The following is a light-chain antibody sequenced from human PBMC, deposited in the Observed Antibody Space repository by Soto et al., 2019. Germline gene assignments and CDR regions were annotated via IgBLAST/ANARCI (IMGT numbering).Light chain of an antibody. CDR2: SNN. Sequence: QSVLTQPPSASGTPGQRVTISCSGSSSDIGTNTVNWYQQLPGTAPKLLIYSNNQRPSGVPDRFSGSKSGTSASLAISGLQSEDEADYYCAAWDDSLKGWVFVGGTQLTVL. V-gene: IGLV1-44*01. J-gene: IGLJ3*02. CDR1: SSDIGTNT. CDR3: AAWDDSLKGWV.